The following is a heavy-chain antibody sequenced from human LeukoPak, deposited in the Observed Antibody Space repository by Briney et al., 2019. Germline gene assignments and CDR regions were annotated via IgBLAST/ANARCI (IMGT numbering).Heavy chain of an antibody. CDR3: ARDVLPYSGNYSATLGAGAFDI. CDR2: ITTSSSYI. Sequence: GGSLRLSCVASGFTFSSYSMNWVRQAPGKGLEWVSSITTSSSYIYYADSVKGRFTISRDNAKNSLYLQMNSLRAEDTAVYYCARDVLPYSGNYSATLGAGAFDIWGQGTMVTVSS. D-gene: IGHD1-26*01. J-gene: IGHJ3*02. CDR1: GFTFSSYS. V-gene: IGHV3-21*01.